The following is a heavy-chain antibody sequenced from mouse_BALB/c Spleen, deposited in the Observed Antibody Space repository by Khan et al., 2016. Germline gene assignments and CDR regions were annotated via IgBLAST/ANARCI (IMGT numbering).Heavy chain of an antibody. CDR3: AKSPYDYDVEFAH. CDR1: GFNIKDTY. D-gene: IGHD2-4*01. V-gene: IGHV14-3*02. J-gene: IGHJ3*01. Sequence: VQLQQPGAELVKPGASVKLSCTASGFNIKDTYMHWVKQRPEQGLEWIGRIDPANGNTKYDPKFQGKATITADTSSNTAYLQLSSLTSEDTAVYYCAKSPYDYDVEFAHWVQVTLVTVSA. CDR2: IDPANGNT.